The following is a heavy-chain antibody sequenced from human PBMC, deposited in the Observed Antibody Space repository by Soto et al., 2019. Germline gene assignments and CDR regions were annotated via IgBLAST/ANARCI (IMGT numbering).Heavy chain of an antibody. CDR1: GGSVSSNSYS. D-gene: IGHD1-1*01. CDR2: IYHSGST. CDR3: ARGPPTSTDALDI. Sequence: PSETLSLTCTVSGGSVSSNSYSWGWTRRSPGKGLEWIGTIYHSGSTYYNPSLKSRVTISVDRSKNQFSLKLSSVTAADMAVYYCARGPPTSTDALDIWGQGTMVNVSS. V-gene: IGHV4-39*07. J-gene: IGHJ3*02.